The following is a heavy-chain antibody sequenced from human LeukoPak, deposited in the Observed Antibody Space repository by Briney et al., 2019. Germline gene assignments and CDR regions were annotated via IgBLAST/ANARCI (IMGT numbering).Heavy chain of an antibody. V-gene: IGHV3-30*02. CDR3: AKDHNTANYYYYMDV. J-gene: IGHJ6*03. D-gene: IGHD4-17*01. Sequence: GGSLRLSCAASGFTFSSYGMHWVRQAPGKGLEWVAFIRYDGSNKYYADSVKGQFTISRDNSKNTLYLQMNSLRAEDTAVYYCAKDHNTANYYYYMDVWGKGTTVTISS. CDR1: GFTFSSYG. CDR2: IRYDGSNK.